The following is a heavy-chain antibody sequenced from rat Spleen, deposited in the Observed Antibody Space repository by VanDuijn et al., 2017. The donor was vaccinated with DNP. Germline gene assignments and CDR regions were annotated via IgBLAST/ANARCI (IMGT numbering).Heavy chain of an antibody. CDR2: ISSGGST. V-gene: IGHV2S8*01. D-gene: IGHD1-11*01. CDR3: ARWTTEGMGFDY. CDR1: GFSLTSYG. J-gene: IGHJ2*01. Sequence: QVQLKESGPGLVQPSETLSLTCTVSGFSLTSYGVNWVRQPPGKGLEWIAAISSGGSTYYNSALKSRLSISRDTSKSQVFLKMNSLQTEDTATYYCARWTTEGMGFDYWGQGVMVTVSS.